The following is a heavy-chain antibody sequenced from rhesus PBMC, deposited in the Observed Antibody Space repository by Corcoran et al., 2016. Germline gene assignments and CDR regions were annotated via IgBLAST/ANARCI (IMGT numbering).Heavy chain of an antibody. CDR2: SSNTAST. Sequence: QLQLQESGPGLVKPSETLSLTCAVSGYSISSGYGWSWIRQPPGKGLEWVGNSSNTASTSYTPSLKSRVTITSNTSKSLFSLKVSSVTAADTAVYYCARRTDHSYWYFDLWGPGTPITISS. V-gene: IGHV4-122*02. CDR1: GYSISSGYG. CDR3: ARRTDHSYWYFDL. J-gene: IGHJ2*01. D-gene: IGHD6-19*01.